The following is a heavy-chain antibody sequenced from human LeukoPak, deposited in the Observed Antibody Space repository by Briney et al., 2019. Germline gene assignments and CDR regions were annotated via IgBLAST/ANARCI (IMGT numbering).Heavy chain of an antibody. CDR3: ATDAGNVIEY. D-gene: IGHD4-23*01. CDR2: IYHSGST. Sequence: SQTLSLTCAVSGGSISSGGYSWSWIRQPPGKGLEWIGYIYHSGSTYYNPSLRSRVTISVDTSKNQVSLRLGSVTATDTAVYYCATDAGNVIEYWGQGTLVTVSS. J-gene: IGHJ4*02. V-gene: IGHV4-30-2*01. CDR1: GGSISSGGYS.